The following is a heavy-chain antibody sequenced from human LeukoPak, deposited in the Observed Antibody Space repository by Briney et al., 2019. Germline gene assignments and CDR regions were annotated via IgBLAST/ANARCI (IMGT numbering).Heavy chain of an antibody. CDR1: GFTFSSYG. D-gene: IGHD3-10*01. Sequence: GGSLRLSCAASGFTFSSYGMHWVRQAPGKGLEWVSVIWYDGSNKYYADSVKGRFTISRDNSKNTLYLQMNSLRAEDTAVYYCAKDLVRFGEFHYGMDVWGQGTTVTVSS. V-gene: IGHV3-33*06. J-gene: IGHJ6*02. CDR2: IWYDGSNK. CDR3: AKDLVRFGEFHYGMDV.